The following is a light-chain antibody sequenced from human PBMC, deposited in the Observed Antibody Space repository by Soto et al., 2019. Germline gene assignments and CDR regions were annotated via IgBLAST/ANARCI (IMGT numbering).Light chain of an antibody. CDR2: GNS. J-gene: IGLJ2*01. V-gene: IGLV1-40*01. CDR1: SSNIGAGYD. Sequence: QSVLTQPPSVSGAPGQRVTISCTGSSSNIGAGYDVHWYQQLPGTAPKLLISGNSNRPSGVPDRFSGSKSGTAASLAITGLQAEDEADYYCQSYDSSLSAVVFGGGTKLTVL. CDR3: QSYDSSLSAVV.